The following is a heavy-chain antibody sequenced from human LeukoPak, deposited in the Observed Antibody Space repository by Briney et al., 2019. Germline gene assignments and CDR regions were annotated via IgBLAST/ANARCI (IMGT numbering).Heavy chain of an antibody. CDR1: GGSIISSSYY. J-gene: IGHJ3*02. Sequence: SETLSLTCTVSGGSIISSSYYWGWIRQPPGKGLEWIGSIYYSGNTDYNPSLKSRVTISVDTSKNQFSLKLSSVTAADTAVYYCARLKGIQLWLQPHDAFDIWGQGTMVTVSS. CDR2: IYYSGNT. D-gene: IGHD5-18*01. CDR3: ARLKGIQLWLQPHDAFDI. V-gene: IGHV4-39*07.